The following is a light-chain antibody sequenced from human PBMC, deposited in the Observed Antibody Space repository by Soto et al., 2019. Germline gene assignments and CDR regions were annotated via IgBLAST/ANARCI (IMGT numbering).Light chain of an antibody. CDR1: QSISTW. CDR3: QQYNSYSET. CDR2: EAS. V-gene: IGKV1-5*03. Sequence: TLSASVGDRVTIACRASQSISTWLAWYQQKSGKAPKLLIYEASTLGSGVPSRFSGSGSGTEFTLTISSLQPDDFATYYCQQYNSYSETFGQGTKVDIK. J-gene: IGKJ1*01.